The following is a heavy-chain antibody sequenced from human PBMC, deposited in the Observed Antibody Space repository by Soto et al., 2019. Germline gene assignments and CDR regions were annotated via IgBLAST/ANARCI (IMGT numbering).Heavy chain of an antibody. D-gene: IGHD3-3*01. V-gene: IGHV1-2*02. CDR2: INPATGAA. Sequence: QLHLVQSGAVVKKPGASVTVSCSASGYPVTAYYMHWVRQAPGRGLEWMGGINPATGAAKYTPTFQGRVTMTRDTPTSTVFMELSGLTSEDAAVFYCARGGGVGVAGSAAFDMWGQGTLVTVSS. J-gene: IGHJ3*02. CDR1: GYPVTAYY. CDR3: ARGGGVGVAGSAAFDM.